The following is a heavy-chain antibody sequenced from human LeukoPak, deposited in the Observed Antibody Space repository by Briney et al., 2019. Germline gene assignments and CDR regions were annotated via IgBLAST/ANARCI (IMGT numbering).Heavy chain of an antibody. D-gene: IGHD6-19*01. CDR1: GFTFDDYA. J-gene: IGHJ3*02. CDR3: AKDFYSSGWWGGAFDI. V-gene: IGHV3-9*03. CDR2: ISWNSGSI. Sequence: PSGRSLRLSCAASGFTFDDYAMHWVRQAPGKGLEWVSGISWNSGSIGYADSAKGRFTISGDNAKNSLYLQMNSLRAEDMALYYCAKDFYSSGWWGGAFDIWGQGTMVTVSS.